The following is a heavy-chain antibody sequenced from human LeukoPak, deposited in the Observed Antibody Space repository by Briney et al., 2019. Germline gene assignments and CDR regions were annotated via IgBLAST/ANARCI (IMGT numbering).Heavy chain of an antibody. CDR2: INSDGGST. CDR3: ARRIQGMAPYYFDY. CDR1: GFTFSSYW. J-gene: IGHJ4*02. Sequence: GGSLRLSCTASGFTFSSYWMHWVRQAPGKGLVWVSRINSDGGSTSYADSAKGRFTISRDNAKNTLYLQMNSLRAEDTAVYYCARRIQGMAPYYFDYWGQGTLVTVSS. V-gene: IGHV3-74*01. D-gene: IGHD5-24*01.